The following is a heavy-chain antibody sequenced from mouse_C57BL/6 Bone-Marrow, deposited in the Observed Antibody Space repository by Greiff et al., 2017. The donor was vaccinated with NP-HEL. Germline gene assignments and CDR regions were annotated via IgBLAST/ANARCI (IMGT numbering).Heavy chain of an antibody. CDR1: GYAFSSSW. J-gene: IGHJ3*01. CDR2: IYPGDGDT. Sequence: AQLQQSGPELVKPGASVKISCKASGYAFSSSWMNWVKQRPGKGLEWIGRIYPGDGDTNYNGKFKGKATLTADKSSSTAYMQLSSLTSEDSAVYFCARLGRRFAYWGQGTLVTVSA. V-gene: IGHV1-82*01. CDR3: ARLGRRFAY.